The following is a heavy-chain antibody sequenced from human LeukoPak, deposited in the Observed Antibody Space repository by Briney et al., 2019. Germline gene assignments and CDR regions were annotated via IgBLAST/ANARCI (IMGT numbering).Heavy chain of an antibody. CDR3: ARGPRDYDFWSGYHDY. Sequence: GGSLRLSCAASGFTFSSYAMHWVRQAPGKGLEWVAVISYDGSNKYYADSVKGRFTISRDNSKNTLYLQMNSLRAEDTAVYYCARGPRDYDFWSGYHDYWGQGTLVTVS. CDR2: ISYDGSNK. J-gene: IGHJ4*02. V-gene: IGHV3-30-3*01. D-gene: IGHD3-3*01. CDR1: GFTFSSYA.